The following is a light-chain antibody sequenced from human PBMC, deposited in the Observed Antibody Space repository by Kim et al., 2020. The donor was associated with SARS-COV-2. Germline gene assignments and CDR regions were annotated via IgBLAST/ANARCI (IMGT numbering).Light chain of an antibody. V-gene: IGKV3-15*01. J-gene: IGKJ2*01. CDR2: GAS. CDR1: QTINRD. CDR3: QQYNHWPYT. Sequence: VTAGERVTLSCRASQTINRDLAWYQRKPGQAPRLLIYGASTRATGFPARFSGSGSGREFTLTISSLQSEDFAIYYCQQYNHWPYTFGQGTKLEI.